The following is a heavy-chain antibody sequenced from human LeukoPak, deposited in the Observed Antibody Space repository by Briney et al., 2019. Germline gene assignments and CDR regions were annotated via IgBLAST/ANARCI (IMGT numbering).Heavy chain of an antibody. CDR1: GFTFSSNA. D-gene: IGHD2/OR15-2a*01. CDR2: INYSGGGT. CDR3: SRLIIARTPFYFDY. Sequence: PGGSLRLSCAASGFTFSSNAMSWVRQAPGKGLEWVSGINYSGGGTYYADSVKGRFTISRDNSKNTLFLQLNNLRAEDTAVYFCSRLIIARTPFYFDYWGQGTLVTVSS. J-gene: IGHJ4*02. V-gene: IGHV3-23*01.